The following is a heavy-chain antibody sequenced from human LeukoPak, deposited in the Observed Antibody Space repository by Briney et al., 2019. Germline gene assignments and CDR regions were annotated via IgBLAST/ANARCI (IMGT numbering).Heavy chain of an antibody. J-gene: IGHJ4*02. V-gene: IGHV1-18*01. D-gene: IGHD3-16*01. CDR3: ARDSIMGHYYDY. CDR2: ISAYNGNT. CDR1: GGTFSSYA. Sequence: ASVKVSCKASGGTFSSYAISWVQQAPGQGLEWMGWISAYNGNTNYAQKLQGRVTMTTDTSTSTAYMELRSLRSDDTAVYYCARDSIMGHYYDYWGQGTLVTVSS.